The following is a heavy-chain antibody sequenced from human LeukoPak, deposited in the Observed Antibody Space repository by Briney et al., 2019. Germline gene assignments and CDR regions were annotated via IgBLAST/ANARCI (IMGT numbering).Heavy chain of an antibody. CDR1: GYTFTSYY. CDR2: INPSGGST. J-gene: IGHJ4*02. Sequence: ASVKVSCKASGYTFTSYYMHWVRQAPGQGLEWMGIINPSGGSTSYAQKFQGRVTITADESTSTAYMELSSLRSEDTAVYYCARDYVDDIPMIKDYWGQGTLVTVSS. V-gene: IGHV1-46*01. CDR3: ARDYVDDIPMIKDY. D-gene: IGHD2-8*01.